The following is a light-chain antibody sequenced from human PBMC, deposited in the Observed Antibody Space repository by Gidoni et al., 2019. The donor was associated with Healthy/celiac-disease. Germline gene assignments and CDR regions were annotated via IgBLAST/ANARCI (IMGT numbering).Light chain of an antibody. J-gene: IGKJ4*01. CDR2: GAS. V-gene: IGKV3-15*01. CDR3: QQYNNWPLT. Sequence: EIVTTQSPATLSVSPGERATLACSASQSVSSNLAWYRQKPGQAPRLLIYGASTRATGIPARFSGSGSGTEFTLTISSLQSEDFAVYYCQQYNNWPLTFGGGTKVEIK. CDR1: QSVSSN.